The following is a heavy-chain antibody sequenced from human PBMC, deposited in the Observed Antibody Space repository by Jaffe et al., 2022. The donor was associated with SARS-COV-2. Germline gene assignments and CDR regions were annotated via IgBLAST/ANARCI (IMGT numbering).Heavy chain of an antibody. Sequence: EVQLVQSGAEVKKPGESLKISCQASGYTFTTHWIGWVRQMPGRGLEWMGIISPLDSDVRYSPSFQGQVKISVDKSINTAYLQWATLQASDTAVYYCARHVDTEYLGVTLFAVSIDSWGQGTRVTVSS. CDR1: GYTFTTHW. V-gene: IGHV5-51*01. J-gene: IGHJ4*02. D-gene: IGHD2-21*02. CDR3: ARHVDTEYLGVTLFAVSIDS. CDR2: ISPLDSDV.